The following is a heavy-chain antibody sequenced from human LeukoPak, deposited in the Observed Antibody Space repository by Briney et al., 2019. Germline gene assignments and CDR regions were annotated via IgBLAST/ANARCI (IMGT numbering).Heavy chain of an antibody. J-gene: IGHJ4*02. CDR1: GYTFTSYY. CDR2: INPSGGST. D-gene: IGHD1-26*01. V-gene: IGHV1-46*01. Sequence: ASVKVSCKASGYTFTSYYMHWVRQAPGQGLEWMGIINPSGGSTSYAQKFQGRVTMTRDTSTSTVYMELSSLRSEDTAVYYCAREEPTSWELPNAYFDYWGQGTLVTVSS. CDR3: AREEPTSWELPNAYFDY.